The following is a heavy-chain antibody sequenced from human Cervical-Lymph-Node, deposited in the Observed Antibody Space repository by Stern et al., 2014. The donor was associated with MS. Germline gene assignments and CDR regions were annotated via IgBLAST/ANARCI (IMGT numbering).Heavy chain of an antibody. J-gene: IGHJ5*02. V-gene: IGHV5-51*03. CDR3: ARESAGGFDP. CDR1: GYYFSTSW. Sequence: VQLGQSGTEVKKPGESLKISCKASGYYFSTSWIAWVRQMPGKGLEFMGIIYPGDSDTRYSPSFQGHVPFSADNSITTAYLQWSSLKTSDTAVYYCARESAGGFDPWGQGTLVIVSS. CDR2: IYPGDSDT. D-gene: IGHD3-10*01.